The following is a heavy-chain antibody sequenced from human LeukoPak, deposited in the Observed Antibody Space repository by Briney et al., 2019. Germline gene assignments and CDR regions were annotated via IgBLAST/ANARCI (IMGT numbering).Heavy chain of an antibody. V-gene: IGHV3-66*01. J-gene: IGHJ5*02. Sequence: GGSLRLSCAASGFTVSSNYMSWVRQAPGKGLEWVSVIYSGGSTYYADSVKGRFTISRDNSKNTLYLQMNSLRAEDTAVYYCARVSLYSSSWQNWFDPWGQGTLVTVSS. CDR2: IYSGGST. D-gene: IGHD6-13*01. CDR1: GFTVSSNY. CDR3: ARVSLYSSSWQNWFDP.